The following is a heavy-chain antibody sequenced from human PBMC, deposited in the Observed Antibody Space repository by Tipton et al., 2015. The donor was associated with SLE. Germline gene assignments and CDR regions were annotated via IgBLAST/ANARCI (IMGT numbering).Heavy chain of an antibody. CDR3: AKDGAAGIAAVGYWYFDL. CDR1: GFSFSNYP. Sequence: SLRLSCAASGFSFSNYPMSWVRQAPGKGLEWVSAISGSGGSTYYADSVKGRFTISRDNSKNTLYLQMNSLRVEDTAVYYCAKDGAAGIAAVGYWYFDLWGRGTLVTVSS. CDR2: ISGSGGST. V-gene: IGHV3-23*01. J-gene: IGHJ2*01. D-gene: IGHD6-13*01.